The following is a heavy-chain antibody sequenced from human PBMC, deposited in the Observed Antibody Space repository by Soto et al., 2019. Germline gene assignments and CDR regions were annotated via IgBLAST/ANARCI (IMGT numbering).Heavy chain of an antibody. J-gene: IGHJ4*02. D-gene: IGHD3-10*01. V-gene: IGHV4-34*01. CDR1: GGSFSGYY. Sequence: QVQLQQWGAGLLKPSETLSLTCAVYGGSFSGYYWSWIRQPPGKGLEWIGEINHSGSTNYNPSLKSRVTISVDTSKNQFSLKLSSVTAADTAVYYCARGRMVRGVIDYWGQGTLVTVSS. CDR3: ARGRMVRGVIDY. CDR2: INHSGST.